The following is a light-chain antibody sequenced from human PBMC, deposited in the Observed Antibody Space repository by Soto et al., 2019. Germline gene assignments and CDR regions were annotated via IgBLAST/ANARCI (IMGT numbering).Light chain of an antibody. J-gene: IGKJ1*01. CDR1: QSVSSN. CDR2: GAS. Sequence: EIVMTQSPATLYVSPGERATLSCRASQSVSSNLAWYQQKPGQAPRLLVYGASTRATGIPARFSGNESETEFTLTISSLQSEDFADYYCQQYNNWPPWTFGQGTKVEIK. V-gene: IGKV3-15*01. CDR3: QQYNNWPPWT.